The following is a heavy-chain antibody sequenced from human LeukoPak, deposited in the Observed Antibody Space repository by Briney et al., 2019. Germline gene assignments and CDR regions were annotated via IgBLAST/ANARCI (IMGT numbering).Heavy chain of an antibody. J-gene: IGHJ4*02. Sequence: SETLSPTCTVSGGSISNYYWNWIRQPPGKGLEWVGYILSSGSTHHNPSLTSRISLTVDTSKNQSSLKLSSVTAADTAVYYCARDYYGSGSYTYWGQGTLVTVSS. CDR2: ILSSGST. CDR3: ARDYYGSGSYTY. CDR1: GGSISNYY. V-gene: IGHV4-4*09. D-gene: IGHD3-10*01.